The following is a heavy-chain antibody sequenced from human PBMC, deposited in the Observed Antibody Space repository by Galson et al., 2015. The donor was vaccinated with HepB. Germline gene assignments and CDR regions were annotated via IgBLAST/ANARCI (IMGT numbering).Heavy chain of an antibody. D-gene: IGHD6-13*01. CDR1: GISFSTYS. CDR2: MSSSSAYI. Sequence: SLRLSCAGSGISFSTYSMNWVRQAPGKGLEWVSAMSSSSAYIFYADAVKGRFTISRDNDRNSTYLQMNSLRAEDTGVYHCVGGHNSRWYTFDSWGQGTLVTVSS. V-gene: IGHV3-21*03. J-gene: IGHJ4*02. CDR3: VGGHNSRWYTFDS.